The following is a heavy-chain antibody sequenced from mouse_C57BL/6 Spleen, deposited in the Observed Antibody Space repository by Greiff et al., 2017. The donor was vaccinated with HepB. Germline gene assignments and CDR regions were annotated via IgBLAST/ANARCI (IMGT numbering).Heavy chain of an antibody. CDR2: IDPSDSET. V-gene: IGHV1-52*01. CDR3: ASKGYDDYAMDY. Sequence: QVQLKQSGAELVRPGSSVKLSCKASGYTFTSYWMHWVKQRPIQGLEWIGNIDPSDSETHYNQKFKDKATLTVDKSSSTAYMQLSSLTSEDSAVYYCASKGYDDYAMDYWGQGTSVTVSS. CDR1: GYTFTSYW. J-gene: IGHJ4*01. D-gene: IGHD2-2*01.